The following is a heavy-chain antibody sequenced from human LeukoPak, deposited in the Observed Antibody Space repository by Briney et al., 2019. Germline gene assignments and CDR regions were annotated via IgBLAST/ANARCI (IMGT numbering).Heavy chain of an antibody. Sequence: SVKVSCKASGGTFSSYAISWVRQAPGQGLEWMGGIIPIFGTANYAQKFQGRVTITADESTSTAYMELSSLRSEDTAVYYCARGAVTFGGVIVSLDYWGQGTLVTVSS. CDR2: IIPIFGTA. V-gene: IGHV1-69*13. CDR3: ARGAVTFGGVIVSLDY. D-gene: IGHD3-16*02. J-gene: IGHJ4*02. CDR1: GGTFSSYA.